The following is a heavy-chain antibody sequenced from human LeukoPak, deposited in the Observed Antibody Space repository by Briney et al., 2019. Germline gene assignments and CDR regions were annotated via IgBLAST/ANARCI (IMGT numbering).Heavy chain of an antibody. CDR2: IYYSGST. V-gene: IGHV4-39*07. J-gene: IGHJ4*02. Sequence: PSETLSLTCTVSGGSISSSSYYWGWIRQPPGKGREWIGSIYYSGSTYYNPSLKSRVTISVDTSKNQFSLKLSSVTAADTAVYYCARFCSGGSCYSGLDYWGQGTLVTVSS. CDR1: GGSISSSSYY. D-gene: IGHD2-15*01. CDR3: ARFCSGGSCYSGLDY.